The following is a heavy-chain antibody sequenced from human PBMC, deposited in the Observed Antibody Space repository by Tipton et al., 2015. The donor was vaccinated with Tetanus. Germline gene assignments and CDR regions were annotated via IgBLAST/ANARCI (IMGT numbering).Heavy chain of an antibody. CDR3: ASGSALDY. V-gene: IGHV3-21*01. CDR2: ISSTSSYI. J-gene: IGHJ4*02. D-gene: IGHD6-25*01. Sequence: SLRLSCEVSGFIFSSYSMNWVRQAPGKGPEWASSISSTSSYIYYADSLKGRFTISRDNAKNSLYLQMDSLRAEDTAVYYCASGSALDYWGQGVLVTVSS. CDR1: GFIFSSYS.